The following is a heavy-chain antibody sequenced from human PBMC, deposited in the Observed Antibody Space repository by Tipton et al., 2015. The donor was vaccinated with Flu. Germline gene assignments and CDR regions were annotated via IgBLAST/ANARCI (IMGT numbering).Heavy chain of an antibody. CDR1: GDSIRSDYY. Sequence: TLSLTCTISGDSIRSDYYWGWMRQPPGKGLEWIGNIFHTGSTYYNPSLKSRVTISVDTSNNQFSLRLNSVTAADTAVYYCARHQSSSLLPFDYWGQGTPVTVSS. CDR3: ARHQSSSLLPFDY. J-gene: IGHJ4*02. CDR2: IFHTGST. D-gene: IGHD6-6*01. V-gene: IGHV4-38-2*02.